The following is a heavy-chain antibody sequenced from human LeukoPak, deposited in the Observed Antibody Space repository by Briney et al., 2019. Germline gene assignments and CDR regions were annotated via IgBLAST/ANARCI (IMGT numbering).Heavy chain of an antibody. J-gene: IGHJ6*02. V-gene: IGHV3-33*01. CDR1: GFTFSRSG. CDR3: ARDRWEEDPTSQSPSYYYYGMDV. Sequence: GGSLCLSCAASGFTFSRSGMHWVRQAPGKGLEGGAVLCADGSNNYYADSVKGRFTISRDNSKNTLYLQMNSLRAEDTAVYYCARDRWEEDPTSQSPSYYYYGMDVWGQGTTVTVSS. CDR2: LCADGSNN. D-gene: IGHD1-26*01.